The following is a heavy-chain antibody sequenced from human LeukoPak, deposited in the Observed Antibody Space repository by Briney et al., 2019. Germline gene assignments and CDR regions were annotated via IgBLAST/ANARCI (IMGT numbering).Heavy chain of an antibody. V-gene: IGHV1-18*01. D-gene: IGHD2-8*01. Sequence: ASVKVSCKASGCTFSSYAISWVRQAPGQGLEWMGWISAYNGNTNYAQKLQGRVTMTTDTSTSTAYMELRSLRSDDTAVYYCAREWSHAFDIWGQGTMVTVSS. J-gene: IGHJ3*02. CDR2: ISAYNGNT. CDR3: AREWSHAFDI. CDR1: GCTFSSYA.